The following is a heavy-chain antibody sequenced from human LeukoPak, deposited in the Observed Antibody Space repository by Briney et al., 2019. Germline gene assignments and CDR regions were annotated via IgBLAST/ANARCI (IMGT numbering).Heavy chain of an antibody. V-gene: IGHV1-2*02. D-gene: IGHD2-15*01. J-gene: IGHJ4*02. CDR3: ARGLYCSGGNCYGPFDY. CDR2: INPNSGGT. CDR1: GYTFTSYG. Sequence: GASVKVSCKASGYTFTSYGISWVRQAPGQGLEWMGWINPNSGGTDSAQKFQGRVTMTRDTSISTVYMELSTLRSDDTAVYYCARGLYCSGGNCYGPFDYWGQGTLVTVSS.